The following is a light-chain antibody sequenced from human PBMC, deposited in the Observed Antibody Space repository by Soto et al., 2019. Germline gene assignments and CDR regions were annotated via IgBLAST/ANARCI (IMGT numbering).Light chain of an antibody. CDR1: QSISSW. CDR3: QQYNSYPLT. CDR2: DAS. V-gene: IGKV1-5*01. J-gene: IGKJ4*01. Sequence: DIQMTQSPSTLSSSVGDRVTLTCRASQSISSWLAWYKQKPGKAPKLLSYDASSLESGVPSRFRGSGSGTEFTLTISSLKPDDFETYFCQQYNSYPLTFGGGTKVDIK.